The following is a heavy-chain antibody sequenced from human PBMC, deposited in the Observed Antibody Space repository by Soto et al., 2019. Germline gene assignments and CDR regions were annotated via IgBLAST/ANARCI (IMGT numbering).Heavy chain of an antibody. D-gene: IGHD1-26*01. CDR2: IWYDGSKE. Sequence: QVQLVESGGGVVQPGRSLRLSCAASGFTFSSYGMHWVRQAPGKGLEWVALIWYDGSKEYYADSVRGRFTISRDNSKNTLYLQMNSLRAEDTAVYYCASDRATYPHYHFDLWGRGTLVSVSS. CDR3: ASDRATYPHYHFDL. V-gene: IGHV3-33*01. CDR1: GFTFSSYG. J-gene: IGHJ2*01.